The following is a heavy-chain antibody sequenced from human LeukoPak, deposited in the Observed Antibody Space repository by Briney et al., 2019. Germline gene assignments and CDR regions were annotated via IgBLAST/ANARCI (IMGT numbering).Heavy chain of an antibody. D-gene: IGHD3-3*01. CDR3: ARHADFWSGYPDY. Sequence: PGGSLRLSCAASGFTFSSYAMSWIRQAPGRGLEWVSYISSSGSAIYYADSVKGRFTISRDNAKNSLYLQMNSLRAEDTAVYYCARHADFWSGYPDYWGQGTLVTVSS. J-gene: IGHJ4*02. V-gene: IGHV3-11*01. CDR2: ISSSGSAI. CDR1: GFTFSSYA.